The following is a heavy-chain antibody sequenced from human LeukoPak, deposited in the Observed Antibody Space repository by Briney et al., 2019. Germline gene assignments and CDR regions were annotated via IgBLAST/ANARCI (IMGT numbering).Heavy chain of an antibody. CDR3: ARGLHDRSWYGAH. CDR1: GFTFSDYT. J-gene: IGHJ4*02. V-gene: IGHV3-30*04. D-gene: IGHD6-13*01. CDR2: LPPDGSYQ. Sequence: PGGSLRLSCAASGFTFSDYTMQWVRQAPGKGLEWVALLPPDGSYQYYADSLKGRFTISRDNFKNALYLQMNGLRLEDTAVYYCARGLHDRSWYGAHWGQGTLLSVSS.